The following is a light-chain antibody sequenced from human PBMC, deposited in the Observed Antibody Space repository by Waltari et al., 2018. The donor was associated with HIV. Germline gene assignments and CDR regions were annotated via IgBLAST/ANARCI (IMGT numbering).Light chain of an antibody. V-gene: IGLV1-51*02. CDR1: SSNIENNY. Sequence: QSVLTQPPSVSAAPEQKVTISCSGSSSNIENNYVSWYQQLPGTAPKLLIFENNKRPPGICDRVSGSKSGTSATLGITGLQAGGEADYYCGTWDSSLSAGVFGGGTKLTVL. J-gene: IGLJ2*01. CDR3: GTWDSSLSAGV. CDR2: ENN.